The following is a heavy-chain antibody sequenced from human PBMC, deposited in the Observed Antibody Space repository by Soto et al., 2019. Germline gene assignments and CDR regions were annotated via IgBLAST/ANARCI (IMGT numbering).Heavy chain of an antibody. Sequence: ASVKVSSKASGYTFSDHGFSWLRQGPGQGLEWLGWISAYNGATDYAQKFQGRVTLTTDTSTSTAYMELRSLRSDDTAVYYCAKDRPRLTQQFNGVSWG. D-gene: IGHD2-8*01. CDR3: AKDRPRLTQQFNGVS. CDR1: GYTFSDHG. J-gene: IGHJ5*01. V-gene: IGHV1-18*01. CDR2: ISAYNGAT.